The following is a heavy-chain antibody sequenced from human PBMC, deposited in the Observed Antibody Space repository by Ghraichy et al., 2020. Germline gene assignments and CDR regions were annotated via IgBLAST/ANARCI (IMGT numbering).Heavy chain of an antibody. CDR1: GFTFSSYA. CDR2: ISYDGSNK. D-gene: IGHD3-16*01. Sequence: GGSLRLSCAASGFTFSSYAMHWVRQAPGKGLEWVAVISYDGSNKYYADSVKGRFTISRDNSKNTLYLQMNSLRAEDTAVYYCARDYGLPPYYYYYGMDVWGQGTTVTVSS. J-gene: IGHJ6*02. CDR3: ARDYGLPPYYYYYGMDV. V-gene: IGHV3-30*04.